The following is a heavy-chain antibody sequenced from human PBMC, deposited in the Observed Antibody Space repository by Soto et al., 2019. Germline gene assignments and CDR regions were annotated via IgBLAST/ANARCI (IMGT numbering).Heavy chain of an antibody. V-gene: IGHV4-34*02. D-gene: IGHD3-22*01. CDR1: GGSFSGYY. J-gene: IGHJ2*01. CDR3: ARDYYDSSGYGHPHWYFDL. CDR2: IDHGGSP. Sequence: QVQLQQWGAGLLKSSETLSLTCAVYGGSFSGYYWSWIRQPPGKGLEWIGEIDHGGSPYFSPSLKSRVTISIDTSKNQFSLKLSSVTAADTAVYYCARDYYDSSGYGHPHWYFDLWGRGTLVTVSS.